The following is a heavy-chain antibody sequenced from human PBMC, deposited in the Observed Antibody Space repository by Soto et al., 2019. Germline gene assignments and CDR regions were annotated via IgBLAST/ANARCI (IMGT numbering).Heavy chain of an antibody. V-gene: IGHV1-2*04. CDR3: ARDFGGGGVVRYYMDV. J-gene: IGHJ6*03. CDR1: GYTFTGYY. CDR2: INPNSGGT. Sequence: VKVSCKASGYTFTGYYMHWVRQAPGQGLEWMGWINPNSGGTNYAQKFQGWVTMTRDTSISTAYMELSRLRSDDTAVYYCARDFGGGGVVRYYMDVWGKGTTVTVSS. D-gene: IGHD3-3*01.